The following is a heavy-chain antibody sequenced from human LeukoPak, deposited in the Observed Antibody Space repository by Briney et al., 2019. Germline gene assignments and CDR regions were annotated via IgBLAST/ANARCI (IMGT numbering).Heavy chain of an antibody. D-gene: IGHD2-21*02. J-gene: IGHJ6*02. Sequence: PGGSLRLSCAASGFTVSTNYMSWVRQAPGKGLEWVSVIYSGGTEYYADSVKGRFTISRDNSKNTVYLRMNSLRAEDTAVYYCARVWGLAKGGLWYYNGMDVWGQGTTVTVSS. CDR1: GFTVSTNY. CDR2: IYSGGTE. CDR3: ARVWGLAKGGLWYYNGMDV. V-gene: IGHV3-53*05.